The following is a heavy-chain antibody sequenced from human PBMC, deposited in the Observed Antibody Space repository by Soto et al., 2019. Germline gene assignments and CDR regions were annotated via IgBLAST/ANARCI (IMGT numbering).Heavy chain of an antibody. CDR2: INPIFGTP. Sequence: QVQLVQSGAEVQRPGSSVKVSCKASGGTFSSYAISWVRQAPGQGLEWMGGINPIFGTPHYAQKYQGRVTIPADIFTNTAYMELTRLTFDDTAVYFCAREGRHFDFWGQGTPVTVSS. J-gene: IGHJ4*02. V-gene: IGHV1-69*06. CDR1: GGTFSSYA. CDR3: AREGRHFDF.